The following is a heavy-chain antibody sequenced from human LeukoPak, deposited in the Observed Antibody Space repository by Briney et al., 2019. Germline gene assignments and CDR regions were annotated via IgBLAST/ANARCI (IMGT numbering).Heavy chain of an antibody. D-gene: IGHD3-10*01. CDR2: IYPGYSDT. CDR3: ARQSYSYYGSGSHDNWFDP. Sequence: GESLKISCKGSGYSFTSYWIGWVRQMPGKGLEWMGIIYPGYSDTRYSPSFQGQVTISADKSISTAYLQWSSLKASDTAMYYCARQSYSYYGSGSHDNWFDPWGQGTLVTVSS. J-gene: IGHJ5*02. CDR1: GYSFTSYW. V-gene: IGHV5-51*01.